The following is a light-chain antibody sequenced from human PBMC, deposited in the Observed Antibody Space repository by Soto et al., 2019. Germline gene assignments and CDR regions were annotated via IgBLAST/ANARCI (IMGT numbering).Light chain of an antibody. V-gene: IGKV1-39*01. CDR1: QSISKH. Sequence: DIKRSECPSCRSPSVQDRVIITCRASQSISKHLNWYQTTPGKAPKLMIFAASSLQSGVTSRFSGIRAGKDFTLYINSLPHEDWTTYDRRQSSRTPITFGRGTRLEIK. J-gene: IGKJ5*01. CDR3: RQSSRTPIT. CDR2: AAS.